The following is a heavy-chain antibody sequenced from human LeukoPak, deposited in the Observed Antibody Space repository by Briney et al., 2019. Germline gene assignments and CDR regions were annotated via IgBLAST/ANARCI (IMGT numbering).Heavy chain of an antibody. CDR2: IKQDGSEK. V-gene: IGHV3-7*03. D-gene: IGHD4-17*01. CDR1: GFTFSSYW. CDR3: ARRDFNDYGDYVAFFDY. J-gene: IGHJ4*02. Sequence: SGGSLRLSCAASGFTFSSYWMSWVRQAPGKGLEWVANIKQDGSEKYYVDSVKGRFTISRDNAKNSLYLQMNSLRAEDTAVYYCARRDFNDYGDYVAFFDYWGQGTLVTVSS.